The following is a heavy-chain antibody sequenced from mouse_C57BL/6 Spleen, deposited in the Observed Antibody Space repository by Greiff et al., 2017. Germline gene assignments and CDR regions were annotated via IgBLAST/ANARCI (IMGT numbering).Heavy chain of an antibody. D-gene: IGHD1-1*01. J-gene: IGHJ4*01. CDR1: GFTFSDYY. CDR2: ISNGGGST. V-gene: IGHV5-12*01. CDR3: ARQYYYGYAMDY. Sequence: EVKLVESGGGLVQPGGSLKLSCAASGFTFSDYYMYWVRQTPEKRLEWVAYISNGGGSTYYPDTVKGRFTISRDNAKNTLYLQMSRLKSEDTAMYYCARQYYYGYAMDYWGQGTSVTVSS.